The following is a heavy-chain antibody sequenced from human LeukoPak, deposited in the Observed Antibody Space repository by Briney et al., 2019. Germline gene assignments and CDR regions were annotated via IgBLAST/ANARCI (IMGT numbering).Heavy chain of an antibody. CDR1: GGSISSGGYY. Sequence: TLSLTCTVSGGSISSGGYYWTWIRQHPGKGLEWIGYIYYSGSTHYNPSLKSRLTISVDTSKNQFSLRLTSVTAADTAVYYCANGGTYSSGPWGQGTLVTVSS. V-gene: IGHV4-31*03. CDR2: IYYSGST. CDR3: ANGGTYSSGP. J-gene: IGHJ5*02. D-gene: IGHD3-22*01.